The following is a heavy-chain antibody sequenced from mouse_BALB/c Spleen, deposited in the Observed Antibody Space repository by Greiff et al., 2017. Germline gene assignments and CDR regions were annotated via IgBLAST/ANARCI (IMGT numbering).Heavy chain of an antibody. V-gene: IGHV3-6*02. CDR1: GYSITSGYY. J-gene: IGHJ3*01. D-gene: IGHD1-1*01. CDR3: AREGFHYYGSSWFAY. CDR2: ISYDGSN. Sequence: EVQVVESGPGLVKPSQSLSLTCSVTGYSITSGYYWNWIRQFPGNKLEWMGYISYDGSNNYNPSLKNRISITRDTSKNQFFLKLNSVTTEDTATYYCAREGFHYYGSSWFAYWGQGTLVTVSA.